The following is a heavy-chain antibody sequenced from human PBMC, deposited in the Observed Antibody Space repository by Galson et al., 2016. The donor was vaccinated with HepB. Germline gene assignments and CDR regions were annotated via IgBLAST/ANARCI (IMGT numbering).Heavy chain of an antibody. CDR1: GGTFNSYA. CDR3: SRLTEGYVDY. CDR2: IFAIFGTA. Sequence: SVKVSCKASGGTFNSYAISWVRQAPGQGLEWMGGIFAIFGTAKYAQKFQGRATITADESTSTTYMELSRLRSEDTVVYHCSRLTEGYVDYWGQGTLVTVSS. V-gene: IGHV1-69*13. J-gene: IGHJ4*02.